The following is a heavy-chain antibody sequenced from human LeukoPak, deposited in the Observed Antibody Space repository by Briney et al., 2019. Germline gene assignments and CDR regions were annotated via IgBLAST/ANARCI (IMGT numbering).Heavy chain of an antibody. CDR1: GYTFTGYY. CDR2: INPNSGGT. J-gene: IGHJ4*02. D-gene: IGHD6-13*01. CDR3: ARASDGSSWYIDY. Sequence: ASVKVSCKASGYTFTGYYMRWVRQAPGQGLEWMGWINPNSGGTNYAQKFQGRVTMTRDTSISTAYMELSRLRSDDTAVYYCARASDGSSWYIDYWGQGTLVTVSS. V-gene: IGHV1-2*02.